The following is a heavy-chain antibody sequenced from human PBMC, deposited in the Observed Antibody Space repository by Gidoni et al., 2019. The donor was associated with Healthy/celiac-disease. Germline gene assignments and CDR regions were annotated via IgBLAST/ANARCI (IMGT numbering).Heavy chain of an antibody. D-gene: IGHD1-1*01. V-gene: IGHV4-39*01. CDR1: VGSISSSSDY. CDR3: ARESGAQWVDY. Sequence: QLQLQESGSGLVKPSDTLSLTCTVPVGSISSSSDYWGWIRLPPGKGLEWIGRIYYSGSTYDNPSLKRRVTISVDTSKNQFSLKLSSVTAAGTAVYYCARESGAQWVDYWGQGTLVTV. J-gene: IGHJ4*02. CDR2: IYYSGST.